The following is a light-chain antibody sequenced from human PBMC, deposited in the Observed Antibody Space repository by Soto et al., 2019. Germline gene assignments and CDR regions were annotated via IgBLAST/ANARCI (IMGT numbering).Light chain of an antibody. Sequence: QSVLTQPPSVSGAPGQRVTISCTGGSSNIGAGYDVNWYQQFPGTVPRLLIYGSTNRPSGVPDRFSGSKSGTSASLAITGLQAEDEAHYHCQSYDTSLSGARVFATGTKVTVL. J-gene: IGLJ1*01. CDR1: SSNIGAGYD. V-gene: IGLV1-40*01. CDR2: GST. CDR3: QSYDTSLSGARV.